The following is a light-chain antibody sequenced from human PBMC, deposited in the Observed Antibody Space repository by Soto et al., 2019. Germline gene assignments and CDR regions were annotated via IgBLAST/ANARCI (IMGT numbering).Light chain of an antibody. CDR2: FSS. CDR3: VQALQTTHS. J-gene: IGKJ4*01. CDR1: QSLLHRNGYKY. Sequence: FVLTQSPLSLPFTPGEPASISCRSSQSLLHRNGYKYLDWYRQKPGQSPQLLIYFSSNRASEVTDSFIGSGLGTDITLKTSRVEAEDVGIYYCVQALQTTHSFGGGTKV. V-gene: IGKV2-28*01.